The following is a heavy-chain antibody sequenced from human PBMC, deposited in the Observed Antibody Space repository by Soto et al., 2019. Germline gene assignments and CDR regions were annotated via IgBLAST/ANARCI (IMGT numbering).Heavy chain of an antibody. CDR1: GGTFSSYA. J-gene: IGHJ6*02. CDR3: ARSQGCSTSLEIYYYYYYGMDV. D-gene: IGHD2-2*01. Sequence: QVQLVQSGAEVKKPGSSVKVSCKASGGTFSSYAISWVRQAPGQGLEWMGGIIAISGTANYAQKFQGRVTITADESTSTAYMELSSLRSEDTAVYYCARSQGCSTSLEIYYYYYYGMDVWGQGTTVTVSS. CDR2: IIAISGTA. V-gene: IGHV1-69*01.